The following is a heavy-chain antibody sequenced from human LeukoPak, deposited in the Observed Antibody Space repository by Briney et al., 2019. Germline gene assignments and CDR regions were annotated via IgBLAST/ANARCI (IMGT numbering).Heavy chain of an antibody. Sequence: PGGSLRLSCAASGFTFSSYWMHWVRQAPGRGLVWVSRINSDGSSISYADSVKGRFTISRDNAKNTLYLQMNSLRAEDTAVYYCARVFHISPYYDSSGYYAGWGQGTLVTVSS. V-gene: IGHV3-74*01. CDR1: GFTFSSYW. D-gene: IGHD3-22*01. CDR3: ARVFHISPYYDSSGYYAG. J-gene: IGHJ4*02. CDR2: INSDGSSI.